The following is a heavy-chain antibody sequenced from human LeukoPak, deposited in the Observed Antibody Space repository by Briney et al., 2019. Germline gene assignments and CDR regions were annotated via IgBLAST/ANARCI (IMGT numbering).Heavy chain of an antibody. CDR2: IYPGDSDT. V-gene: IGHV5-51*01. D-gene: IGHD3-16*01. Sequence: GESLKISCKGSGYSFTSYWIGWVRQLPGKGLEWMGIIYPGDSDTRYSPSFQGQVTISADKSISTAYLQWSSLKASDTAMYYCARPGQLGEYTPYYFDYWGQGTLVTVSS. CDR1: GYSFTSYW. J-gene: IGHJ4*02. CDR3: ARPGQLGEYTPYYFDY.